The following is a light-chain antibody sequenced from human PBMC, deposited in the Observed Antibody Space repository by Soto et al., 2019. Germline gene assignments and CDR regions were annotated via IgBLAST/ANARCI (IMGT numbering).Light chain of an antibody. CDR3: QQYNSWST. V-gene: IGKV3-15*01. Sequence: QLLGTFPFFSGERAPLSCRASQTVSSSLAWYQQKPGKAPRVLIYDASTMATGIPARFSGSGSGTEFTLTISSLQSEDFAVYYCQQYNSWSTFGQGTKVDIK. CDR1: QTVSSS. J-gene: IGKJ1*01. CDR2: DAS.